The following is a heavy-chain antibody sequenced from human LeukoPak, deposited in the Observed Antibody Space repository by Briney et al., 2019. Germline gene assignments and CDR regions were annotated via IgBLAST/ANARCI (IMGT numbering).Heavy chain of an antibody. Sequence: GGSLRLYCAASGFTFSSYSMNWVRQAPGRGLEWVSSISSSSSYIYYADSVKGRFTISRDNAKNSLYLQMNSLRAEDTAVYYCAKSPGSSGYFDYWGQGTLVTVSS. CDR3: AKSPGSSGYFDY. J-gene: IGHJ4*02. CDR1: GFTFSSYS. CDR2: ISSSSSYI. V-gene: IGHV3-21*04. D-gene: IGHD3-22*01.